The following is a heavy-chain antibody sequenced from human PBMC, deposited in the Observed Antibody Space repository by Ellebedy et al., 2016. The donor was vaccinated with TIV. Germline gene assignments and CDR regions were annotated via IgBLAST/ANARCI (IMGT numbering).Heavy chain of an antibody. J-gene: IGHJ6*02. CDR1: SYTFNTYG. D-gene: IGHD3-10*01. Sequence: ASVKVSXKASSYTFNTYGISWVRQAPGQGLEWMGWISVYNGNIKYAQKLQGRVTMTTDTSTSTAYMELRSLRSDDTAVYYCAALWFGEADYYYGMDVWGQGTTVTVSS. CDR2: ISVYNGNI. V-gene: IGHV1-18*01. CDR3: AALWFGEADYYYGMDV.